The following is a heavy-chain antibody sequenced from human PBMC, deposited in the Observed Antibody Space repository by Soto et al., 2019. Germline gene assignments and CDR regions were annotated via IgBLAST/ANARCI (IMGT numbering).Heavy chain of an antibody. Sequence: ASVKVSCKTSGYTFTSYGITWVRQAPGQGLEWMGWISTYTGHTIYAQTLRDRVTLTTDSSTSTVYMEMRSLRSDDTAFYFCARDLSLSRLSACGHWGPGTLVTASS. J-gene: IGHJ4*02. D-gene: IGHD6-6*01. CDR3: ARDLSLSRLSACGH. V-gene: IGHV1-18*04. CDR2: ISTYTGHT. CDR1: GYTFTSYG.